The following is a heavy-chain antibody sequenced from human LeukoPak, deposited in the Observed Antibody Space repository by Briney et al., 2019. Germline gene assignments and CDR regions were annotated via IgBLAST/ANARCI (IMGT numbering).Heavy chain of an antibody. CDR3: ARRDQGYCSGGSCLVVWFDP. V-gene: IGHV4-4*02. CDR2: IYHSGST. D-gene: IGHD2-15*01. J-gene: IGHJ5*02. Sequence: SGTLSLTCDVSGGSISSSNWWSWVRQPPGKGLEWIGEIYHSGSTNYNPSLKSRVTISVDKSKNQFSLKLSSVTAADTAVYYCARRDQGYCSGGSCLVVWFDPWGQGTLVTVSS. CDR1: GGSISSSNW.